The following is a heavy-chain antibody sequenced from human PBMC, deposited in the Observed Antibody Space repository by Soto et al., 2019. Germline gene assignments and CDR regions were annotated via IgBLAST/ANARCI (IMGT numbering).Heavy chain of an antibody. CDR3: AAAAFYDSSGPFDY. Sequence: GASVKVSCKASGFTFTSSAVQWVRQARGQRLEWIGWIVVGSGNTNYAQKFQERVTITRDMSTSTAYMELSSLRSEDTAVYYCAAAAFYDSSGPFDYWGQGTLVTVSS. CDR2: IVVGSGNT. V-gene: IGHV1-58*01. CDR1: GFTFTSSA. D-gene: IGHD3-22*01. J-gene: IGHJ4*02.